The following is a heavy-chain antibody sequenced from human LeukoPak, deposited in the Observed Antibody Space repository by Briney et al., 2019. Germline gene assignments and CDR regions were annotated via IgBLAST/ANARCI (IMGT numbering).Heavy chain of an antibody. CDR2: INPNSGGT. Sequence: APVKVSCKASGYTFTGYYMHWVRQAPGQGLEWMGWINPNSGGTNYAQKFQGRVTMTGDTSISTAYMELSRLRSDDTAVYYCARDLDMRWGGYFDYWGQGTLVTVSS. CDR1: GYTFTGYY. D-gene: IGHD3-10*01. J-gene: IGHJ4*02. V-gene: IGHV1-2*02. CDR3: ARDLDMRWGGYFDY.